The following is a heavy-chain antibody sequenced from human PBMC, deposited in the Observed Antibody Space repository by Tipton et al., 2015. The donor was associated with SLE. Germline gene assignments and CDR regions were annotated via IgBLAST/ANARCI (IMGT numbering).Heavy chain of an antibody. CDR2: ISENGGKT. CDR3: TKARFRGMDV. D-gene: IGHD3-10*01. J-gene: IGHJ6*02. V-gene: IGHV3-23*01. Sequence: SLRLSCVVSGFTSSHCAMSWVRQAPGKGRDWVSSISENGGKTYHADSVKGRFTMSRDHTKNTLYLEMNSLRAEDTAIYYCTKARFRGMDVWGQGTTVTVSS. CDR1: GFTSSHCA.